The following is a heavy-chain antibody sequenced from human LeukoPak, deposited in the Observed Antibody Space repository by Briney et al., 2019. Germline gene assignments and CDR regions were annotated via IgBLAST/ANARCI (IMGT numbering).Heavy chain of an antibody. CDR1: GGSISSYY. D-gene: IGHD3-22*01. Sequence: PSETLSLTCTVSGGSISSYYWSWIRQPPGKGLEWIGYIYYSGSTNYSPSLKSRLAMSVDTSKNQFSLNLSFVTAADTAVYYCARTWHYDSSDYFPFDFWGQGTLVTVSS. CDR3: ARTWHYDSSDYFPFDF. J-gene: IGHJ4*02. CDR2: IYYSGST. V-gene: IGHV4-59*08.